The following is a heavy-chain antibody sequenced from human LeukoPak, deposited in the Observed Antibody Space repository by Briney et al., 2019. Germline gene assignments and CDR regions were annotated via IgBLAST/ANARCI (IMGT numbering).Heavy chain of an antibody. CDR3: ARDGTYYDSSGHLIYYYYYMDV. D-gene: IGHD3-22*01. Sequence: ASETLSLTCAVYGGSFSGYYWSWIRQPPGKGLEWIGEINHSGSTNYNPSLKSRVTISVDTSKNQFSLKLSSVTAADTAVYYCARDGTYYDSSGHLIYYYYYMDVWGKGTTVTISS. V-gene: IGHV4-34*01. CDR1: GGSFSGYY. CDR2: INHSGST. J-gene: IGHJ6*03.